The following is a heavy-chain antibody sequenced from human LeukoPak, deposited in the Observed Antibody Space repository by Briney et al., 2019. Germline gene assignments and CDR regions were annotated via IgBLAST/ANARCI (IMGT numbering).Heavy chain of an antibody. V-gene: IGHV4-59*01. J-gene: IGHJ3*02. CDR3: ARERRRDAFDI. Sequence: PSETLSLTCTVSGVSISSYYWSWIRQPPGKGLEWIGYIYYSGSTNYNPSLKGRVTISVDTSKNQLSLKLSSVPAADTAVYYCARERRRDAFDIWGQGTMVTVSS. CDR2: IYYSGST. CDR1: GVSISSYY.